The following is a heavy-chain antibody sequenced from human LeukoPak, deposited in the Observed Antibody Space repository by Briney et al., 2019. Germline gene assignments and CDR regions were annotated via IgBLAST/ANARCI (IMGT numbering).Heavy chain of an antibody. D-gene: IGHD2-2*01. CDR1: GYTFTGYY. CDR3: ARERYCSSTSCSHFDY. J-gene: IGHJ4*02. V-gene: IGHV1-2*02. CDR2: INPNSGGT. Sequence: ASVKVSCKASGYTFTGYYMHWVRQASGQGLEWMGWINPNSGGTNYAQKFQGRVTMTRDTSVSTAYMELSRLRSDDTAVYYCARERYCSSTSCSHFDYWGQGTLATVSS.